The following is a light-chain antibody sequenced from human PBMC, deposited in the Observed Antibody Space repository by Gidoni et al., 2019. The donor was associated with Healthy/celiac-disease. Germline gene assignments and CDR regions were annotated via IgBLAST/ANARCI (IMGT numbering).Light chain of an antibody. J-gene: IGKJ1*01. CDR2: DES. CDR1: QDISNY. CDR3: QQYDKLPRT. Sequence: DIQLTHSPSSLSASVGDKVTITGQASQDISNYLNGYQQKPGKAPTLLIYDESNWETGVPSRFSGSGSGTDFTFTIRSRKPEEMATYYCQQYDKLPRTFGQGTKVEIK. V-gene: IGKV1-33*01.